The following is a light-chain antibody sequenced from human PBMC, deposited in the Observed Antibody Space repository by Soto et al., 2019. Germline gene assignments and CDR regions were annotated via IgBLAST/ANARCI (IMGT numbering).Light chain of an antibody. CDR2: DVN. CDR3: SSFAANSNSLVA. J-gene: IGLJ2*01. V-gene: IGLV2-8*01. CDR1: SSDIGGYIY. Sequence: QSALTQPPSASGAPGQSVTISCTGTSSDIGGYIYVSWYQQHPGKAPKLMIYDVNKRPSDVPDRFSGSKSGNTASLTVSGLQAEDEADYYCSSFAANSNSLVAFGGGTKLTVL.